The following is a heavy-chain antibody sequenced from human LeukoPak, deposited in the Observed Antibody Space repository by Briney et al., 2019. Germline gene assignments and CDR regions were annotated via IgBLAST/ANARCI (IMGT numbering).Heavy chain of an antibody. CDR3: ARVPVLRYYYYYMDV. CDR2: IYYSGST. Sequence: SETLSLTCTVSGGSISSYYWSWIRQPPGKGLEWIGYIYYSGSTNYNPSLKSRVTISVDTSKNQFSLKLSSVTVADTAVYYCARVPVLRYYYYYMDVWGKGTTVTVSS. J-gene: IGHJ6*03. CDR1: GGSISSYY. D-gene: IGHD5/OR15-5a*01. V-gene: IGHV4-59*01.